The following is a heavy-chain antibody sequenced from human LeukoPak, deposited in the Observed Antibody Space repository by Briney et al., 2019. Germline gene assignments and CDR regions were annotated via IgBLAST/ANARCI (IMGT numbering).Heavy chain of an antibody. CDR3: ARERITMFRGYFDY. CDR1: GGSISNYY. Sequence: SETLSLTCTVSGGSISNYYWSWIRQPPGKGLEWIGNIYYSGSPNYNPSLKSRVTISVDTSKNQFSLKLSSVTAADTAVYYCARERITMFRGYFDYWGQGTLVTVSS. V-gene: IGHV4-59*12. CDR2: IYYSGSP. J-gene: IGHJ4*02. D-gene: IGHD3-10*01.